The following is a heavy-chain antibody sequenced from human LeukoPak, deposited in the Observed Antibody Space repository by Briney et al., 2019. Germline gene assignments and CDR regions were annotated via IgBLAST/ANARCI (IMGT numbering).Heavy chain of an antibody. CDR2: ISWNSGSI. J-gene: IGHJ4*02. Sequence: GGSLRLSCAASGFTFDDYAMHWVRQAPGKGLEWVSGISWNSGSIGYADSVKGRFTISRDNAKNSLYLQMNSLRAEDTALYYCAKSYDSSGYPDYWGQGTLVTVSS. D-gene: IGHD3-22*01. CDR3: AKSYDSSGYPDY. CDR1: GFTFDDYA. V-gene: IGHV3-9*01.